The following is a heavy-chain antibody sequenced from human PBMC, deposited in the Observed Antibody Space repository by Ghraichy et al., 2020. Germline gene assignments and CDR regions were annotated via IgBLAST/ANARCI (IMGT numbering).Heavy chain of an antibody. D-gene: IGHD3-16*01. CDR3: ARMHRFATDY. V-gene: IGHV4-39*01. J-gene: IGHJ4*02. Sequence: GSLRLSCTVSGDSINSAFSYWGWIRQPPGKGLEWIGSSHHSGVTYYSPSLENRVTVSVDTSNNQFSLKLSSVTAADTAVYYCARMHRFATDYWGQGILVTVSS. CDR1: GDSINSAFSY. CDR2: SHHSGVT.